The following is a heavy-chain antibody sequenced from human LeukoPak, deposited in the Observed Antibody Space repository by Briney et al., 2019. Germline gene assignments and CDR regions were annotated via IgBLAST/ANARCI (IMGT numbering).Heavy chain of an antibody. Sequence: PSGTLSLTCGVSGGSITSTNYWTGGRPPPGKGLEWIGEFNLQGITNYNPSLMPRVAISVDMSENHISLQLTSVTAADTAVYYCARHHPCSGGNCLLNAFDYWGQGTLVTVSS. D-gene: IGHD2-15*01. CDR2: FNLQGIT. CDR1: GGSITSTNY. CDR3: ARHHPCSGGNCLLNAFDY. V-gene: IGHV4-4*02. J-gene: IGHJ4*02.